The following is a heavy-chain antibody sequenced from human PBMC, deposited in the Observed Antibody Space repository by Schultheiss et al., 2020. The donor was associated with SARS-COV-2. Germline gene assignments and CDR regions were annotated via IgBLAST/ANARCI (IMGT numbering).Heavy chain of an antibody. Sequence: SETLSLTCTVSGGSISSGGYSWSWIRQPPGKGLEWIGYIYYSGSTNYNPSLKSRVTISVDTSKNQFSLKLSSVTAADTAVYYCARDSRYFDWEASGSYGMDVWGQGTTVTVSS. CDR1: GGSISSGGYS. J-gene: IGHJ6*02. V-gene: IGHV4-61*08. CDR3: ARDSRYFDWEASGSYGMDV. CDR2: IYYSGST. D-gene: IGHD3-9*01.